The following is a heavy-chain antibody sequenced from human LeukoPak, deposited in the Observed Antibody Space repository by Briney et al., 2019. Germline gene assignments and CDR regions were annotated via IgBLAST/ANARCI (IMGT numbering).Heavy chain of an antibody. D-gene: IGHD4-17*01. CDR1: GYTFSSYG. V-gene: IGHV1-18*01. Sequence: ASVKVSCKASGYTFSSYGISWVRQAPGQGLEWMGWINVYNGNTNYAQKVQDRVTMTTDTSTSTAFMESRSLRSDDTAVYYCARRSMTTALSHFDYWGQGTLVTVSS. J-gene: IGHJ4*02. CDR2: INVYNGNT. CDR3: ARRSMTTALSHFDY.